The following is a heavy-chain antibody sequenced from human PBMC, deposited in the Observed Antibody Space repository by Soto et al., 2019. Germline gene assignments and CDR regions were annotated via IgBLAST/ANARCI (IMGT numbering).Heavy chain of an antibody. J-gene: IGHJ6*02. D-gene: IGHD3-10*01. CDR1: GVSFNNNG. CDR3: ARVLYYGSGSYSPYGMYV. Sequence: QVQLVQSGAEVKKPGSSVKVSCKTSGVSFNNNGIGWVRQAPGHGLEWMGGVSPPFRTSNYARKFQGRISITADASTGTVNMELSSLTSEDTAQYYCARVLYYGSGSYSPYGMYVWGQGTMVTVSS. CDR2: VSPPFRTS. V-gene: IGHV1-69*01.